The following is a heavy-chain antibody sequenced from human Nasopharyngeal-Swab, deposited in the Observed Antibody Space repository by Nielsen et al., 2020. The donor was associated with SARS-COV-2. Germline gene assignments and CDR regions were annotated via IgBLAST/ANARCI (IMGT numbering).Heavy chain of an antibody. Sequence: SETLSLTCAVFGASFSGYYWSWIRQPPGKGLEWIGEINHSGSTNYNPSLKSRVTISVDTSKNQFSLKLSSVTAADTAVYYCATESREDYYYGMDVWGQGTTVTGSS. CDR3: ATESREDYYYGMDV. CDR2: INHSGST. V-gene: IGHV4-34*01. D-gene: IGHD1-26*01. J-gene: IGHJ6*02. CDR1: GASFSGYY.